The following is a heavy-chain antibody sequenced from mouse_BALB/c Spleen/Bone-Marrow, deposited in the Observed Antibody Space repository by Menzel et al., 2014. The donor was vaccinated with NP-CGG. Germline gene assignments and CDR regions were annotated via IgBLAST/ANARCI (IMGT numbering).Heavy chain of an antibody. D-gene: IGHD2-4*01. V-gene: IGHV3-8*02. CDR3: ARIYYDSHWYFDA. J-gene: IGHJ1*01. CDR2: ISYSGST. Sequence: DVQLQESGPSLVKPSQTLSLPCSVTGDSITSGYWNWIRKFPGNKLEYMGYISYSGSTYYNPSLKSRISITRDTSKNQYYLQLNSVTTEDTATYYCARIYYDSHWYFDAWGAGTTVTVSS. CDR1: GDSITSGY.